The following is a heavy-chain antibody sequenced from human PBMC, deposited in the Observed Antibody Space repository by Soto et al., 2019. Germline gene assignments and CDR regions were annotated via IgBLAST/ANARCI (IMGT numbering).Heavy chain of an antibody. CDR2: IYHSGST. D-gene: IGHD3-22*01. V-gene: IGHV4-4*02. CDR3: ARVSYDSSGYYYDRYYYYGMDV. CDR1: GGSISSSNW. J-gene: IGHJ6*02. Sequence: QVQLQESGPGLVKPSGTLSLTCAVSGGSISSSNWWSWVRQPPGKGLEWIGEIYHSGSTNYNPSLTSRVTISVDKSKNQFSLKLSSVTAADTAVYYCARVSYDSSGYYYDRYYYYGMDVWGQGTTVTVSS.